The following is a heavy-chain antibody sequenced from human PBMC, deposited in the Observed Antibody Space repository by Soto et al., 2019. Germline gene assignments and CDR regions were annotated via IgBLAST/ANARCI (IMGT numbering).Heavy chain of an antibody. V-gene: IGHV1-8*01. D-gene: IGHD3-22*01. J-gene: IGHJ6*02. CDR3: ARGKGSSGYYQYYYYGMDV. Sequence: GASVKVSCKASGYTFTSYDINWVRQATGQGLEWMGWMNPNSGNTGYAQKFQGRVTMTRNTSISTAYMELSSLRSEDTAVYYCARGKGSSGYYQYYYYGMDVWGQGTTVTVSS. CDR1: GYTFTSYD. CDR2: MNPNSGNT.